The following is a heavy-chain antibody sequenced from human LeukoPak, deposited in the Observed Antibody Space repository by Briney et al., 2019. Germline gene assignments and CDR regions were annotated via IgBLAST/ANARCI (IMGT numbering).Heavy chain of an antibody. J-gene: IGHJ4*02. V-gene: IGHV1-18*01. CDR2: ISAYNGNT. D-gene: IGHD3-22*01. Sequence: ASVTVSCKASGYTFTIYGISWVRQAPGQGLEWMGWISAYNGNTNYAQKLQGRVTMTTDTSTSTAYMELRSLRSDDAAVYYCARDWYYYYDSSGLDYWGQGTLVTVSS. CDR1: GYTFTIYG. CDR3: ARDWYYYYDSSGLDY.